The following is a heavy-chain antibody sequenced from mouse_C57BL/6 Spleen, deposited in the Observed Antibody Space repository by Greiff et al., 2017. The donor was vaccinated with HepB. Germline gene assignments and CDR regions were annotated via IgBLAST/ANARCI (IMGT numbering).Heavy chain of an antibody. CDR2: ISYDGSN. J-gene: IGHJ4*01. CDR1: GYSITSGYY. V-gene: IGHV3-6*01. Sequence: EVQLQQSGPGLVKPSQSLSLTCSVTGYSITSGYYWNWIRQFPGNKLEWMGYISYDGSNNYNPSLKNRISITRDTSKNQFFLKLNSVTTEDTATYYCARRNYGNFYAMDYWGQGTSVTVSS. D-gene: IGHD2-1*01. CDR3: ARRNYGNFYAMDY.